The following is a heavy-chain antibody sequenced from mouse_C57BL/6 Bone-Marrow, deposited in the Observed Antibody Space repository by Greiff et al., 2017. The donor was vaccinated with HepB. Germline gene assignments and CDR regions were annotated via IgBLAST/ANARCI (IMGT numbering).Heavy chain of an antibody. CDR3: ARSGYYGRGDYAMDY. CDR1: GYTFTDYY. D-gene: IGHD1-1*01. J-gene: IGHJ4*01. V-gene: IGHV1-19*01. CDR2: INPYNGGT. Sequence: EVMLVESGPVLVKPGASVKMSCKASGYTFTDYYMNWVKQSHGKSLEWIGVINPYNGGTSYNQKFKGKATLTVDKSSSPAYMELNSLTSEDSAVYYCARSGYYGRGDYAMDYWGQGTSVTVSS.